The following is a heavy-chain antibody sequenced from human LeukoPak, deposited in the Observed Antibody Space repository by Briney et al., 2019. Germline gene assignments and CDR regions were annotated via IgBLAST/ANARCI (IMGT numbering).Heavy chain of an antibody. CDR2: IYPGDSDT. J-gene: IGHJ4*02. V-gene: IGHV5-51*01. CDR3: ARRGEQLVLGIDY. D-gene: IGHD6-6*01. Sequence: GGSLKISCKGSGYSFTSYWIGWVRQMPGKGLEWMGIIYPGDSDTRYSPSFQGQVTISADKSISTAYLQWSSLKASDTAMYYCARRGEQLVLGIDYWGQGTLVTVSS. CDR1: GYSFTSYW.